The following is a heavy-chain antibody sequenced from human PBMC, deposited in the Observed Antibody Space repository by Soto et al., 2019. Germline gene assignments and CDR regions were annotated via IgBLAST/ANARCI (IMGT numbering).Heavy chain of an antibody. CDR3: ASSPAYGSSWYGIPPDLSHGMDV. V-gene: IGHV1-46*01. Sequence: QMQLVQSGAEVMKPGASVKVSCKASGYTFTSYYIHWVRQAPGQGLEWMGIINPRGGITTYAQKFQGRLTMTGDTSTSTVYMELSSLTSEDTAMYHCASSPAYGSSWYGIPPDLSHGMDVWGQGTTVTVSS. CDR2: INPRGGIT. CDR1: GYTFTSYY. J-gene: IGHJ6*02. D-gene: IGHD6-13*01.